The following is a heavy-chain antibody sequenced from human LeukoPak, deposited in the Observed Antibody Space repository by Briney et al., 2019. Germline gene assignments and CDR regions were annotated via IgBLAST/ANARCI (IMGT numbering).Heavy chain of an antibody. D-gene: IGHD1-26*01. CDR3: AKPRIVGATDFDY. CDR1: GFTFSSYE. CDR2: ISSSGSTI. V-gene: IGHV3-48*03. Sequence: GGSLRLSCAASGFTFSSYEMNWVRQAPGKGLEWVSYISSSGSTIYYADSVKGRFTISRDNAKSSLYLQMNSLRAEDTAVYYCAKPRIVGATDFDYWGQGTLVTVSS. J-gene: IGHJ4*02.